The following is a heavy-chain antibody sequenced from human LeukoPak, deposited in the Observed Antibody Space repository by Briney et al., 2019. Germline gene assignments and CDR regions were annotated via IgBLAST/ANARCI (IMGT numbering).Heavy chain of an antibody. V-gene: IGHV3-53*01. CDR3: ARVAYNNWFDP. D-gene: IGHD1-14*01. CDR1: GFTVSSNY. Sequence: GGSLRLSCAASGFTVSSNYMSWVRQAPGKGLEWVSVIYSGGSTYYADSVKGRFTISRDNSKNTLYLQMNSLRAEDTAVYYCARVAYNNWFDPRGKGTLVTVPS. J-gene: IGHJ5*02. CDR2: IYSGGST.